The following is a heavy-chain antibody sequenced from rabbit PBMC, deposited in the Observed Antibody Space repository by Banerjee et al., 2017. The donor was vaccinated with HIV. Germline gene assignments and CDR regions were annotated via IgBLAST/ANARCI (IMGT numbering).Heavy chain of an antibody. CDR3: ARGNAGYAGYGDTTVDIMGYYFNL. V-gene: IGHV1S47*01. Sequence: ELVESGGGLVQPGESLKLSCKASGIDFSSYGVSWVRQAPGKGPEWIAYIYPGFGIRNYANSVKGRFTISSDNAQNTVFLQMTSLTASDTATYFCARGNAGYAGYGDTTVDIMGYYFNLWGPGTLVTVS. D-gene: IGHD7-1*01. CDR2: IYPGFGIR. J-gene: IGHJ4*01. CDR1: GIDFSSYG.